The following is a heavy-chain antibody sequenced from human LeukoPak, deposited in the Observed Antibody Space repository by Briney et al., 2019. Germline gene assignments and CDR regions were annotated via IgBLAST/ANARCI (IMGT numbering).Heavy chain of an antibody. V-gene: IGHV3-23*01. CDR2: ISGSGGST. CDR1: GFTFSSYG. CDR3: AKDLTTVTTEGDY. Sequence: GGSLRLSCAASGFTFSSYGMSWVRQAPGKGLEWVSAISGSGGSTYYADSVKGRFIISRDNSKNTLYLQMNSLRGEDTAVYYCAKDLTTVTTEGDYWGQGTLVTVSS. J-gene: IGHJ4*02. D-gene: IGHD4-17*01.